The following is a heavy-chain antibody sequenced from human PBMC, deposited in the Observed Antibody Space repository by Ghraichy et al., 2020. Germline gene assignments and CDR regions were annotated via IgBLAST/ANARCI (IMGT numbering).Heavy chain of an antibody. CDR2: IYFGGNT. J-gene: IGHJ4*02. CDR1: GVSINTLN. V-gene: IGHV4-59*01. D-gene: IGHD2-21*01. Sequence: SETLSLTCTVSGVSINTLNWSWIWQPPGKGLEWIGYIYFGGNTVYHPYLKRRVTISAASSKNKFSLQLTSVTAADTAVYYCARSRRGPQARGVTVIIPYFETWGQGALVTVSS. CDR3: ARSRRGPQARGVTVIIPYFET.